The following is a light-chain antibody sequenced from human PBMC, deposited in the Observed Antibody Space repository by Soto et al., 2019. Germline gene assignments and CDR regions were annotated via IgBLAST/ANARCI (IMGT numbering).Light chain of an antibody. Sequence: QSVLTQPPSVSGAPGQRVTIFCTGSSSNIGADYHVHWYQQLPGTAPRLLIYGNTNRPSGIPDRFSGSKSGTSATLGIAGLQTGDEADYYCATWDGGLNPGGVFGTGTKLTVL. J-gene: IGLJ1*01. V-gene: IGLV1-40*01. CDR2: GNT. CDR1: SSNIGADYH. CDR3: ATWDGGLNPGGV.